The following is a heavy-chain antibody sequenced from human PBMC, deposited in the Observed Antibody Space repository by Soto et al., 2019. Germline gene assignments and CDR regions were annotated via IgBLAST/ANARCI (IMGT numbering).Heavy chain of an antibody. J-gene: IGHJ4*02. CDR1: GGSFSGYY. CDR2: INHSGST. CDR3: ASKWYVATDY. V-gene: IGHV4-34*01. D-gene: IGHD2-15*01. Sequence: PSETLSLTCAVYGGSFSGYYWSWIRQPPGKGLEWIGEINHSGSTNYNPSLKSRVTISVDTSKNQFSLKLSSVTAADTAVYYCASKWYVATDYWGQGTLVTVSS.